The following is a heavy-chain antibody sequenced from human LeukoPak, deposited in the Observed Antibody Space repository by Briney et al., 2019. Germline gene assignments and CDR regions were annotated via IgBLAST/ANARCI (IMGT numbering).Heavy chain of an antibody. D-gene: IGHD6-19*01. J-gene: IGHJ4*02. CDR1: GGSISSSSYY. Sequence: SETLSVTCTVSGGSISSSSYYWGWIRQPPGKGLEWIGSIYYSGSTYYNPSLKSRVTISVDTSKNQFSLKLSSVTAADTAVYYCARGGYSSGWYVIDYWGQGTLVTVSS. CDR3: ARGGYSSGWYVIDY. CDR2: IYYSGST. V-gene: IGHV4-39*07.